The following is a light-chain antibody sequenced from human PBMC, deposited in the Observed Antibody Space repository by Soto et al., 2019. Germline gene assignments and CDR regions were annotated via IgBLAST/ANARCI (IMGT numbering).Light chain of an antibody. CDR3: SSYTTRSTHVV. Sequence: QSALTQPASVSGSPGQSITISCTGTSSDVGAYDYVSWFQQHPGKAPKLIIYEVSYRPSGVSSRFSGSKSGNRASLTISGLQAEDEADYYCSSYTTRSTHVVFGRGTKLTVL. J-gene: IGLJ2*01. CDR2: EVS. CDR1: SSDVGAYDY. V-gene: IGLV2-14*01.